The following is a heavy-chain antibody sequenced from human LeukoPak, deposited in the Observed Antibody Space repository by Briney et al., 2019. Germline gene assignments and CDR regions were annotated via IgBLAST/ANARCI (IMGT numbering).Heavy chain of an antibody. CDR1: GFTFSSYS. J-gene: IGHJ4*02. V-gene: IGHV3-48*01. Sequence: GGSLRLSCAASGFTFSSYSMNWVRRAPGKGLEWVSYISSSSSTIYYADSVKGRFTISRDNAKNSLYLQMNSLRVEDTAVYYCARDGYCSGGSCYDPFDYWVQGTLVTVSS. CDR2: ISSSSSTI. D-gene: IGHD2-15*01. CDR3: ARDGYCSGGSCYDPFDY.